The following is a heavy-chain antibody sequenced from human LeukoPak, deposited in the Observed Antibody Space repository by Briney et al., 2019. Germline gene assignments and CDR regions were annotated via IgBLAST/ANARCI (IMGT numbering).Heavy chain of an antibody. Sequence: GGSLRLSCAASGFTLSSYSMNWVRQAPGKGLEWVSSISAGGESTFYADSVKGRFTTSRDNSKNTLYLQMNSLRAEDTAVYYCAKDSYNWNDGEDYWGQGSLVTVFS. CDR1: GFTLSSYS. CDR2: ISAGGEST. V-gene: IGHV3-23*01. D-gene: IGHD1-20*01. CDR3: AKDSYNWNDGEDY. J-gene: IGHJ4*02.